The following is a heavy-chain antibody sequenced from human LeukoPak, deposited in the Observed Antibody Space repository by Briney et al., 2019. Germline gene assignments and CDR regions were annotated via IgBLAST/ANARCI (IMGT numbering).Heavy chain of an antibody. V-gene: IGHV1-2*02. D-gene: IGHD2-2*01. CDR1: GYTFIAYY. CDR3: ARGMGVLVPAATWFDP. CDR2: INPNSGST. J-gene: IGHJ5*02. Sequence: ASVKVSCKASGYTFIAYYMHWVRQAPGQGLEWMGWINPNSGSTNYAQKFQGRVTMTRDTSISTAYMDLSRLRSDDTAVYYCARGMGVLVPAATWFDPWGQGTLVTVSS.